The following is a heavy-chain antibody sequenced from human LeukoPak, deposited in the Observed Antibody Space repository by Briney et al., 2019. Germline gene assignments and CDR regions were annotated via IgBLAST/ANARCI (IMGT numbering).Heavy chain of an antibody. J-gene: IGHJ4*02. Sequence: ASVKVSCKAPGGSFCRYAVSRVRQAPGQGLEWMGGIVPILGTANYAQKFQGRVTITADDSTGTAYMELTSLRSADTAVYYCARSQGYSYGSSYWGQGTLVTVSS. CDR3: ARSQGYSYGSSY. CDR2: IVPILGTA. V-gene: IGHV1-69*13. D-gene: IGHD5-18*01. CDR1: GGSFCRYA.